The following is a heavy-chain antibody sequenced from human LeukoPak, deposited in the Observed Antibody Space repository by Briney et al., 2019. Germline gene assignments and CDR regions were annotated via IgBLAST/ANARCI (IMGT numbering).Heavy chain of an antibody. Sequence: GGSLRLSCAASGFTFSSYGMHWVRQAPGKGLEWVAFIRYDGSNKYYADSVKGRFTISRDNSKNTLYLQMNSLRAEDTAVYYCAKDELWLGELSPYYFDYWGQGTLVTVSS. V-gene: IGHV3-30*02. CDR2: IRYDGSNK. CDR3: AKDELWLGELSPYYFDY. CDR1: GFTFSSYG. D-gene: IGHD3-10*01. J-gene: IGHJ4*02.